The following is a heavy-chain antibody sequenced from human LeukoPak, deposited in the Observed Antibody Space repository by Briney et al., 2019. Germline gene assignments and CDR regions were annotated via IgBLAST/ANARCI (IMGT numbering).Heavy chain of an antibody. D-gene: IGHD7-27*01. Sequence: GGSLRLSCAASGFTFTSYAMHWVRQAPGKGLEWVAVISYDGSNKYYADSVKGRFTISRDNSKNTLYLQMNSLRTDDTAVYYCAKDFPNWGCDYWGQGTLVTVSS. CDR3: AKDFPNWGCDY. CDR1: GFTFTSYA. J-gene: IGHJ4*02. V-gene: IGHV3-30*04. CDR2: ISYDGSNK.